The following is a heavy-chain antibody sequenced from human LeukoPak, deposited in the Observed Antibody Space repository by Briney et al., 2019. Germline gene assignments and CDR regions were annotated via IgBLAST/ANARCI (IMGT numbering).Heavy chain of an antibody. D-gene: IGHD5-24*01. J-gene: IGHJ4*02. CDR3: AKDDRWLQFCC. CDR1: GFTFSSHG. Sequence: PGVSLRLSCAASGFTFSSHGMNWVRQAPGKGLEWVSGIIPSGHTTYYADSVRGRFTISRDNSRNTLYLQMNSLRAEDTAVYYCAKDDRWLQFCCWGQGTLVTVSA. CDR2: IIPSGHTT. V-gene: IGHV3-23*01.